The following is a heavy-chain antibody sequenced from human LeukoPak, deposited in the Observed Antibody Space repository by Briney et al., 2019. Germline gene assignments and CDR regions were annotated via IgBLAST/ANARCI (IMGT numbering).Heavy chain of an antibody. D-gene: IGHD3-10*01. CDR3: ARGFYYGSGILPFDY. Sequence: PSETLSLTCTVSGGSISSSSYYWGWIRQPPGKGLEWIGYIYYSGSTNYNPSLKSRVTMSVDTSKNQFSLKLSSVTAADTAVYYCARGFYYGSGILPFDYWGQGTLVTVSS. V-gene: IGHV4-61*05. CDR1: GGSISSSSYY. J-gene: IGHJ4*01. CDR2: IYYSGST.